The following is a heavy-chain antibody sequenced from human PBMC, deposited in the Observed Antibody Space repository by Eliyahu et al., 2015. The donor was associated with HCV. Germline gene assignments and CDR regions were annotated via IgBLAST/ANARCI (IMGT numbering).Heavy chain of an antibody. J-gene: IGHJ4*02. Sequence: EVQLVESGGGLVQPGEXLRLSCAASGFTVSSNYMRWVRQAPGXGLEWVSVIYSGGSTNYADSVKGRFTISRDNSKNTLFLQMKSLRADDTAVYYCASGAGTSYGFWGQGTLVAVSS. CDR1: GFTVSSNY. V-gene: IGHV3-66*02. CDR3: ASGAGTSYGF. D-gene: IGHD1-7*01. CDR2: IYSGGST.